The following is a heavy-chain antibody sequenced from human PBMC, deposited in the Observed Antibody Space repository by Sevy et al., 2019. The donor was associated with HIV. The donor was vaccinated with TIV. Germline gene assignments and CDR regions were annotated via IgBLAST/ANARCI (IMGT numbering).Heavy chain of an antibody. CDR3: AAESERNSTGDYYYGMDV. CDR2: IVVGSGNT. Sequence: ASVKVSCKASGFTFTSSAVQWVRQARGQRLEWIGWIVVGSGNTNYAQKFQERVTITRDMSISTAYMELSSLRSEDTAVYYCAAESERNSTGDYYYGMDVWGQGTTVTVS. D-gene: IGHD1-7*01. CDR1: GFTFTSSA. J-gene: IGHJ6*02. V-gene: IGHV1-58*01.